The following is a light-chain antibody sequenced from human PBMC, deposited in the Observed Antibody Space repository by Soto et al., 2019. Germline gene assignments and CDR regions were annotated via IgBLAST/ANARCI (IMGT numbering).Light chain of an antibody. J-gene: IGKJ1*01. CDR2: DAS. CDR3: QQYGSSPET. CDR1: QSISSW. V-gene: IGKV1-5*01. Sequence: DIQMNKSPSALSASVGDRVTITCRASQSISSWLAWYQQKPGKAPKLLIYDASSLESGVPSRFSGSGSGTDFTLTISRLAPEDFAVYYCQQYGSSPETFGQGTKV.